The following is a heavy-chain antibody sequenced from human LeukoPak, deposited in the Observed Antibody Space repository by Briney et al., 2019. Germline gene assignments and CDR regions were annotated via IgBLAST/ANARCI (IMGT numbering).Heavy chain of an antibody. Sequence: GSSVKVSCKASGGTFSSYAISWVRQAPGQGLEWMGGIIPIFGTANYAQKFQGRVTITADKSTSTAYMELSSLRSEDTAVYYCARGPQPSIQLPLGSDYYYYMDVWGKGTTVAISS. CDR2: IIPIFGTA. J-gene: IGHJ6*03. CDR1: GGTFSSYA. D-gene: IGHD5-18*01. CDR3: ARGPQPSIQLPLGSDYYYYMDV. V-gene: IGHV1-69*06.